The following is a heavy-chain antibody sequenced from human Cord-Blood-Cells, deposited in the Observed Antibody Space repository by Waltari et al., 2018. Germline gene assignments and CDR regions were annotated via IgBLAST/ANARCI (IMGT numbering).Heavy chain of an antibody. CDR2: FTAEAGET. CDR3: ATVALFWSGYYYFDY. Sequence: QVQLVQSGAEVKKPGASVKVSCKVSGYTLPELSMHWVRQGPGKGLEWMGGFTAEAGETIYAQEFQGRVTMTEDTSTDTAYMELSSLRSEDTAVYYCATVALFWSGYYYFDYWGQGTLVTVSS. D-gene: IGHD3-3*01. V-gene: IGHV1-24*01. J-gene: IGHJ4*02. CDR1: GYTLPELS.